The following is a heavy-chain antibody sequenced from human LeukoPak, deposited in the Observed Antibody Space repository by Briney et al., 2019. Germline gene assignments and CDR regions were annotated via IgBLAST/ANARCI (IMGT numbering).Heavy chain of an antibody. J-gene: IGHJ4*02. V-gene: IGHV4-59*01. CDR1: GGSISRYY. CDR2: IYYSGST. D-gene: IGHD3-22*01. CDR3: ARDYGGYYDSSGPLGI. Sequence: PSETLSLTCTVSGGSISRYYWSWIRQPPGKGLEWIGYIYYSGSTNYNPSLRSRVTISVDTSKNQFSLKLNSVTAADTAVYYCARDYGGYYDSSGPLGIWGQGTLVTVSS.